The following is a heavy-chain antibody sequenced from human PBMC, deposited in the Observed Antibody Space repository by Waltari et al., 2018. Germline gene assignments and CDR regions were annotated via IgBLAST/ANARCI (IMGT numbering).Heavy chain of an antibody. CDR2: INSNSWGT. CDR1: GYSFTNY. D-gene: IGHD6-13*01. Sequence: QVQLVQSGAEVKKPGASVKVSCKASGYSFTNYMHWVRQAHGQGLEWMGLINSNSWGTQDAQRFQVRVTITADESTSTAYMELSSLRSEDTAVYYCARGDSSSWYISWFDPWGQGTLVTVSS. V-gene: IGHV1-2*02. J-gene: IGHJ5*02. CDR3: ARGDSSSWYISWFDP.